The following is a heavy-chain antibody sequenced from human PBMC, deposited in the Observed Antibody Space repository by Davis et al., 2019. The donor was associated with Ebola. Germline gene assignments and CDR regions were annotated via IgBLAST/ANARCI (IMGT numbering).Heavy chain of an antibody. J-gene: IGHJ4*02. CDR3: ARDGIGDCSSTSCYSIPFDY. CDR2: IWYDGSNK. D-gene: IGHD2-2*01. Sequence: GESLKISCAASGFTFSSYGMHWVRQAPGKGLEWVAVIWYDGSNKYYADSVKGRFTISRDNSKNTLYLQMNSLRAEDTAVYYCARDGIGDCSSTSCYSIPFDYWGQGTLVTVSS. V-gene: IGHV3-33*08. CDR1: GFTFSSYG.